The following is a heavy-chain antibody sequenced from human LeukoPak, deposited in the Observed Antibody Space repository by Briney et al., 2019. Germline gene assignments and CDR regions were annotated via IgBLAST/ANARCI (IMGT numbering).Heavy chain of an antibody. CDR3: ARPSFSSGSYFDH. CDR2: IKYDGSDK. CDR1: GFTFDDYG. D-gene: IGHD6-19*01. V-gene: IGHV3-7*01. J-gene: IGHJ4*02. Sequence: GALRLSCAASGFTFDDYGMSWVRQAPGKGLEWVATIKYDGSDKYYVDSVRGRFTISRDNAKNSLYLQMNSLSGEDTAVYFCARPSFSSGSYFDHWGQGTLVTVSS.